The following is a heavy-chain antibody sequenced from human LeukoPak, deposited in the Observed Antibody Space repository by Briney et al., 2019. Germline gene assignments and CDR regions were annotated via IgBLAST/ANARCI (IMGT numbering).Heavy chain of an antibody. Sequence: GESLKISCKGSGYSFTSYWIGWVRQMPGKGLEWMGIIYPGDSDTRYSPSFQGQVTISADKSISTAYLQWSSLKATDTAMYYCARPHSSSSFWFDPWGQGTLVTVSS. CDR1: GYSFTSYW. CDR3: ARPHSSSSFWFDP. CDR2: IYPGDSDT. J-gene: IGHJ5*02. V-gene: IGHV5-51*01. D-gene: IGHD6-6*01.